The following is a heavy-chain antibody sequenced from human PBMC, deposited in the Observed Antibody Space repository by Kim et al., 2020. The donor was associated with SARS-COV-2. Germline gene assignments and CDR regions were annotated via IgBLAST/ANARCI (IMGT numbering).Heavy chain of an antibody. V-gene: IGHV1-69*13. CDR1: GGTFSSYA. Sequence: SVKVSCKASGGTFSSYAISWVRQAPGQGLEWMGGIIPIFGTANYAQKFQGRVTITADESTSTAYMELSSLRSEDTAVYYCARDTRAAAAHEVYFLGYWGQGTLVTVSS. CDR2: IIPIFGTA. CDR3: ARDTRAAAAHEVYFLGY. D-gene: IGHD6-13*01. J-gene: IGHJ4*02.